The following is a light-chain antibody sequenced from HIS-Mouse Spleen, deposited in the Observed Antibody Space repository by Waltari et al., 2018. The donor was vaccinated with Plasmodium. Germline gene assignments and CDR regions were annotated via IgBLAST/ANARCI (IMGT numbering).Light chain of an antibody. Sequence: QSALTQPPSASGSPGQSVTISCTGTSSDVGGFNYVSWYQQHPGKAHKLRIYEVSKRPSGVPYRFSGSKSGNTASLTVSGLQAEDEADYYCSSYAGSNNLVFGGGTRLTVL. J-gene: IGLJ2*01. CDR2: EVS. CDR3: SSYAGSNNLV. V-gene: IGLV2-8*01. CDR1: SSDVGGFNY.